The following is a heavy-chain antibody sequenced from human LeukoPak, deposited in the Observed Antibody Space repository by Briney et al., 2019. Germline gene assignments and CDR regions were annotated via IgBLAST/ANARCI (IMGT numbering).Heavy chain of an antibody. CDR1: GFTFSSYA. V-gene: IGHV3-30-3*01. CDR3: ARTYYDFWSGYYKPPFGY. CDR2: ISYDGSNK. D-gene: IGHD3-3*01. J-gene: IGHJ4*02. Sequence: PGGSLRLSCAASGFTFSSYAMHWVRQAPGKGLEWVAVISYDGSNKYYADSVKGRFTISRDNSKNTLYLQMNSLRAEDTAVYYCARTYYDFWSGYYKPPFGYWGQGTLVTVSS.